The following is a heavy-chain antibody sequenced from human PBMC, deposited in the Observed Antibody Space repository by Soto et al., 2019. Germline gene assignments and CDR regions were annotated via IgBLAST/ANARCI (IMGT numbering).Heavy chain of an antibody. CDR2: ILVGGST. Sequence: PGGSLRLSCAASGFICTSYDMSWVRQAPGKRLEWVSTILVGGSTHYEDSVKGRFTISRDRSKNTVYLQMSSLTAGDTAVYYCAKATATGGGAFDICGQGTMVTVSS. V-gene: IGHV3-23*01. J-gene: IGHJ3*02. CDR3: AKATATGGGAFDI. CDR1: GFICTSYD. D-gene: IGHD2-8*02.